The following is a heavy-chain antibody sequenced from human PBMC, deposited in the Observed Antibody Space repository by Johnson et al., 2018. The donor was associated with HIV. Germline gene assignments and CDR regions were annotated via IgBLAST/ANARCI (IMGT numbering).Heavy chain of an antibody. Sequence: VQLVESGGGVVQPGRSLRLSCAASGFTFSSYAMHWVRQAPGKGLEWVAVISYDGSNKYYADSVKGRFTISRDSAKNSLYLQMNSLRAEDTAVYYCARDLQGRDAFDIWGQGTVVTGSS. CDR3: ARDLQGRDAFDI. J-gene: IGHJ3*02. CDR1: GFTFSSYA. CDR2: ISYDGSNK. V-gene: IGHV3-30*04.